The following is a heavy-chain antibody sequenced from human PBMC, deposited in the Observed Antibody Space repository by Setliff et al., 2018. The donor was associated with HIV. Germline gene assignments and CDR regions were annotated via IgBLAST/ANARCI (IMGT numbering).Heavy chain of an antibody. CDR1: GYRFTRYW. D-gene: IGHD6-6*01. CDR2: IYFGDSDA. V-gene: IGHV5-51*01. CDR3: ARPRFEYSASSGVYYFDY. J-gene: IGHJ4*02. Sequence: GESLKISCKGSGYRFTRYWIGWVRQMPGKGLEWMGIIYFGDSDARYSPSFQGQVTISADKSTGTAYLQWSSLNASDTAMYYCARPRFEYSASSGVYYFDYWGQGTLVTVSS.